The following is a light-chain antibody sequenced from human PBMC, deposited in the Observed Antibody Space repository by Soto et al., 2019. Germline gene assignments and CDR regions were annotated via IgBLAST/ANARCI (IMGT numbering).Light chain of an antibody. V-gene: IGKV3-15*01. CDR1: QSINSN. J-gene: IGKJ4*01. CDR2: RAS. Sequence: IVMTQSPATLSASPGERATLSCRASQSINSNLAWYQQKPGQAPRLLMFRASIRATGFPARFSGSGSGTEFNITISSLQSEDSAIYYCQQYNNWPRATFGGGTKVEIK. CDR3: QQYNNWPRAT.